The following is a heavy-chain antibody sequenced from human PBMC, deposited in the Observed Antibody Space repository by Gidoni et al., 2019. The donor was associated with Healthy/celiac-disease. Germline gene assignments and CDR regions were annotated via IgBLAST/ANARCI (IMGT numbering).Heavy chain of an antibody. CDR3: TTEGAYYYDSSGYLYYFDY. Sequence: EVQLVESGGGLVKPGGSLRLSCAASGFTFSNAWMSWVRQAPGKGLEWVGRIKSKTDGGTTDYAAPVKGRFTISRDDSKNTLYLQMNSLKTEDTAVYYCTTEGAYYYDSSGYLYYFDYWGQGTLVTVSS. CDR1: GFTFSNAW. CDR2: IKSKTDGGTT. D-gene: IGHD3-22*01. V-gene: IGHV3-15*01. J-gene: IGHJ4*02.